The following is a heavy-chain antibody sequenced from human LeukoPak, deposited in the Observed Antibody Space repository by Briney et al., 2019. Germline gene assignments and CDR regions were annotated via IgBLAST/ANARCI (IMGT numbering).Heavy chain of an antibody. J-gene: IGHJ4*02. CDR1: GFTFSSYW. CDR2: INGDGSST. V-gene: IGHV3-74*01. Sequence: PGGSLRLSCAASGFTFSSYWMHWVRQTPGKGLVWVSRINGDGSSTVSADSVKGRFTISRDNAMNTLHLQMNSLRAEDTAVYYCARDLRSPSDTNIAIDYWGQGTLVTVSS. CDR3: ARDLRSPSDTNIAIDY.